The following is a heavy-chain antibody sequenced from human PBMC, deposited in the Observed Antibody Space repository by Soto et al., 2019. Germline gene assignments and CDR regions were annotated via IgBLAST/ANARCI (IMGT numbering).Heavy chain of an antibody. CDR3: ASHYDMWSGYLSPVDY. CDR1: GYTFSDYY. D-gene: IGHD3-3*01. J-gene: IGHJ4*02. V-gene: IGHV3-11*01. CDR2: IDTSGTKI. Sequence: QVQLVESGGDLVKPGGSLRLSCAASGYTFSDYYMSWIRQAPGQGLEWISYIDTSGTKIYYADSVKGRFTITRDNAKNSRYREMTSLRDEDTAVYYCASHYDMWSGYLSPVDYWGQGTLVTVSS.